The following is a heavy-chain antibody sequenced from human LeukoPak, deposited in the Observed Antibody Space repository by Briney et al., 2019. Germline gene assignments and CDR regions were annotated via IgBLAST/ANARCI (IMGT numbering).Heavy chain of an antibody. D-gene: IGHD5-18*01. CDR1: GYTFTDYD. V-gene: IGHV1-2*02. CDR3: ARRAREYSHDAFEI. Sequence: ASVKVSCKASGYTFTDYDMHWVRQAPGQGLEWMGWINPNSRGTDSAQKFQGRFSMTRDTSISTAYMELSRLRSDDTAVYYCARRAREYSHDAFEIWGPGKMVTVSS. CDR2: INPNSRGT. J-gene: IGHJ3*02.